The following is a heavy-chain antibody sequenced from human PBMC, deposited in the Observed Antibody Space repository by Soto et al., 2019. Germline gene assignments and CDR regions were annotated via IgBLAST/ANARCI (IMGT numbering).Heavy chain of an antibody. CDR3: TKNGQPPYYYYGMDV. Sequence: ASVKVSCKASGYTFTRYGISWVRQAPGQGLEWMGWISGYNGDTKYAQKFQGRVTMTIDTSTSTAYMELRSLTSDDRAVYYCTKNGQPPYYYYGMDVWGQGTTVTVSS. D-gene: IGHD2-8*01. CDR2: ISGYNGDT. CDR1: GYTFTRYG. V-gene: IGHV1-18*01. J-gene: IGHJ6*02.